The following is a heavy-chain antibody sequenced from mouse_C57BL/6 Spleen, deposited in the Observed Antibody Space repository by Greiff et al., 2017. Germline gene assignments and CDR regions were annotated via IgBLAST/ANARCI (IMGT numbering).Heavy chain of an antibody. J-gene: IGHJ3*01. Sequence: VQLVESGPGMVKPSQSLSLTCTVTGYSITSGYDWHWIRHFPGNKLEWMGYISYSGSTNYNPSLKSRISITHDTSKNHFFLKLNSVTTEDTATYYCAREGLGRGFAYWGQGTLVTVSA. D-gene: IGHD4-1*01. CDR3: AREGLGRGFAY. V-gene: IGHV3-1*01. CDR2: ISYSGST. CDR1: GYSITSGYD.